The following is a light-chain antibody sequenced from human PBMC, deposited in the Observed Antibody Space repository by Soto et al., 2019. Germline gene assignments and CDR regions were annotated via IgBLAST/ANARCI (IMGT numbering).Light chain of an antibody. CDR1: QSVSSSY. V-gene: IGKV3-20*01. CDR2: GAS. CDR3: QQYGSSPRT. Sequence: EIVLTQSPGTLSLSLGERATLSCRASQSVSSSYLAWYQQKPGQAPRLLISGASSRATGIPDRFTGSGSGTDFTLTISRLEPEDFAVYYCQQYGSSPRTFGQGTKVDIK. J-gene: IGKJ1*01.